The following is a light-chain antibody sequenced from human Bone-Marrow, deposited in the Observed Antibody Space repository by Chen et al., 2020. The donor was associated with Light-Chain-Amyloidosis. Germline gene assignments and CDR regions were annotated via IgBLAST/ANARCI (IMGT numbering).Light chain of an antibody. Sequence: SYVLTQPSSVSVSPGQTATIACGGNNIGSTSVHWYQQTPGQAPLLVVNDDSDRPSGIPERWSGANAGTATTLTIGRVEDGEEADYYYQVWDRSSDRPVFGGGTKLTVL. CDR3: QVWDRSSDRPV. V-gene: IGLV3-21*02. J-gene: IGLJ3*02. CDR2: DDS. CDR1: NIGSTS.